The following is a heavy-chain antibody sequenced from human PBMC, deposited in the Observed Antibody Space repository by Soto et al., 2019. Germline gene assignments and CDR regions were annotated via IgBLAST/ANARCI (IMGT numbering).Heavy chain of an antibody. J-gene: IGHJ6*02. CDR2: ISGSGGST. Sequence: PGGSLRLSCAASGFTFSSYAMSWVRQAPGKGLEWVSAISGSGGSTYYADSVKGRFTISRDNSKNTLHLQMNSLRAEDTAVYYCAKDARGVVVPADIYYYYYGMDVWGQGTTVAVSS. CDR3: AKDARGVVVPADIYYYYYGMDV. CDR1: GFTFSSYA. V-gene: IGHV3-23*01. D-gene: IGHD2-2*01.